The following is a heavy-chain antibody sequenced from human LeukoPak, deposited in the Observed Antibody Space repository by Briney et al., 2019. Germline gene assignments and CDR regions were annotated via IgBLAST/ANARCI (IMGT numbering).Heavy chain of an antibody. CDR3: ARGVGATIWRYDAFDI. CDR1: GYTFTSYY. D-gene: IGHD1-26*01. CDR2: INPSGGST. J-gene: IGHJ3*02. Sequence: ASVKVSCKASGYTFTSYYMHWVRQAPGQGLEWMGIINPSGGSTSYAQKFQGRITMTRDMSTSTVYMELSSLRSEDTAVFYCARGVGATIWRYDAFDIWGQGTMVIVSS. V-gene: IGHV1-46*01.